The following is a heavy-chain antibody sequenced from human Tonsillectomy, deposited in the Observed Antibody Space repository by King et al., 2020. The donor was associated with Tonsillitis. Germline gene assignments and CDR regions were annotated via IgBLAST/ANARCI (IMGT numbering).Heavy chain of an antibody. CDR1: GFTFSGSA. CDR2: IGSKANTYAT. CDR3: TRRTLTTARGMDV. J-gene: IGHJ6*02. V-gene: IGHV3-73*01. Sequence: EVQLVESGGGLVQPGGSLKLSCAASGFTFSGSAMHWVRQASGKGLEWIGRIGSKANTYATVYAASVKGRFTISRDDSKNTAYLQMNSLKAGDTAVYYCTRRTLTTARGMDVWGQGTTVTVSS. D-gene: IGHD1-1*01.